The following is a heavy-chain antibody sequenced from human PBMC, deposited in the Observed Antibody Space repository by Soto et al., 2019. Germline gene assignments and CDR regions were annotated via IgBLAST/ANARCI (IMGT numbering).Heavy chain of an antibody. J-gene: IGHJ6*02. CDR3: TTDYYGSGAPHYYYGMDV. V-gene: IGHV1-18*01. CDR1: GYTFSIYV. D-gene: IGHD3-10*01. CDR2: VSPYDGYT. Sequence: ASVKVSCKASGYTFSIYVINRGRQAPGQGLEWLGWVSPYDGYTNYEQILQGSVSMTTDTSTKTPYMEVRSLRSDDTAVYYCTTDYYGSGAPHYYYGMDVWGPGTTVTVSS.